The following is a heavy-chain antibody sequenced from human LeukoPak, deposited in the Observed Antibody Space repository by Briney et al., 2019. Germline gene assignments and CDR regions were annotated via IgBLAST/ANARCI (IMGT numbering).Heavy chain of an antibody. CDR3: AKHLGAHNFDY. D-gene: IGHD3-10*01. Sequence: PGGSQRLSCAASGFSFNSYAMSWVRQAPGKGLEWVSSISGSGANTYYANSVKGRFTVYRDNSKNTLYLQVNNLRVEDTAIYYCAKHLGAHNFDYWGQGTLVTVSS. J-gene: IGHJ4*02. V-gene: IGHV3-23*01. CDR2: ISGSGANT. CDR1: GFSFNSYA.